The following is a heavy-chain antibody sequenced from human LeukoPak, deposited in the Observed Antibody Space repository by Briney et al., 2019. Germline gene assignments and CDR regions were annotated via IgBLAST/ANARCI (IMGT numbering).Heavy chain of an antibody. CDR1: GGSISSYY. V-gene: IGHV4-59*01. Sequence: SETLSLTCTVSGGSISSYYWSWIRQPPGKGLEWIGYIYYSGSTNYNPSLKSRVTISVDTSKNQFSLKLSSVTAADTAVYYCARGYGPGDAFDIWGQGIMVTVSS. D-gene: IGHD1-1*01. CDR3: ARGYGPGDAFDI. CDR2: IYYSGST. J-gene: IGHJ3*02.